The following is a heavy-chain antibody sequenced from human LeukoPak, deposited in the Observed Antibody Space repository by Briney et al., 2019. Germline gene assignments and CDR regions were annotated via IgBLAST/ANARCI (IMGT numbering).Heavy chain of an antibody. CDR1: GFTFSSSG. CDR3: AKGKAVAGGVFEY. V-gene: IGHV3-33*06. D-gene: IGHD6-19*01. Sequence: GRSLRLSCAASGFTFSSSGMHWVRQAPGKGLEGGAVIWYDGSNEYYAESVKGRFTISRDNSKNTMYLQMSSLRAEDTAVYYCAKGKAVAGGVFEYWGQGTLVTVSS. J-gene: IGHJ4*02. CDR2: IWYDGSNE.